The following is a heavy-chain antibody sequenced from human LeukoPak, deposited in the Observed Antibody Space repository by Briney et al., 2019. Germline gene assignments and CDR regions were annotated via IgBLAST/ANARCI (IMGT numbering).Heavy chain of an antibody. CDR2: IRYDGSNK. Sequence: PGGSLRLSCAASGFTFSSYGMHWVRQAPGKGLEWVAFIRYDGSNKYYADSVKGRFTISRDNSKNTLYLQMNSLRAEDTAVYYCARFGYCSGGSCYRLDYWGQGTLVTVSS. D-gene: IGHD2-15*01. CDR1: GFTFSSYG. CDR3: ARFGYCSGGSCYRLDY. J-gene: IGHJ4*02. V-gene: IGHV3-30*02.